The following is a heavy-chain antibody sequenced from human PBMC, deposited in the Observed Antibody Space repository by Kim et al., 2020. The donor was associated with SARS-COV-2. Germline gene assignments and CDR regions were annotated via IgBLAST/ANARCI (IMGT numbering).Heavy chain of an antibody. CDR2: T. D-gene: IGHD1-1*01. J-gene: IGHJ4*02. CDR3: ATETRPNEF. Sequence: THHADSMRGRFTISRDNSKDTLYLQMNRLRVEDTAIYYCATETRPNEFWGQGTLVTVSP. V-gene: IGHV3-23*01.